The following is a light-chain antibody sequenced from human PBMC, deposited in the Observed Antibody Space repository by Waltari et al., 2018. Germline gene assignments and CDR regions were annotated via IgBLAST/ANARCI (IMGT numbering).Light chain of an antibody. V-gene: IGLV2-8*01. Sequence: QSALTQPPSASGSPGQSVTISCTGTSSDVGGYNYVSWYQQHPGKAPKLMIYEVSKRPSGVPDRLSGSKSGNTASLTVSGLQAEDEADYYCSSYAGRNNPWVFGGGTKLTVL. CDR2: EVS. J-gene: IGLJ3*02. CDR1: SSDVGGYNY. CDR3: SSYAGRNNPWV.